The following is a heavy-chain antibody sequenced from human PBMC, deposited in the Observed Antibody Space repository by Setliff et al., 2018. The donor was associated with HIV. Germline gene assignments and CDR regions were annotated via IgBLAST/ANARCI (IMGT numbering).Heavy chain of an antibody. Sequence: GGSLRLSCAASGFTFSSYSMNWVRQAPGKGLEWVSSISSSSNYIYYADSVKGRFTISRENAKNSLYLQMNSLRAEDTAVYYCARVHCSGGSCYSWDDAFHIWGRGTMVTVSS. CDR3: ARVHCSGGSCYSWDDAFHI. CDR1: GFTFSSYS. V-gene: IGHV3-21*01. D-gene: IGHD2-15*01. CDR2: ISSSSNYI. J-gene: IGHJ3*02.